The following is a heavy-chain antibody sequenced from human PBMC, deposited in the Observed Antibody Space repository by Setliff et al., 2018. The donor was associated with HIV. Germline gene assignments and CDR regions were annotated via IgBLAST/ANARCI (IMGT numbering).Heavy chain of an antibody. Sequence: SETLSLTCTVSGGSISSGDYYWTWIRQPPGKGLEWIGYIYNSGSTYYEPSLRGRVTISIDRSKNQFSLNLNSVTAADTAVYYCARETNASGSLTAYWYFDLWGRGTLVTVSS. V-gene: IGHV4-30-4*08. CDR1: GGSISSGDYY. CDR3: ARETNASGSLTAYWYFDL. D-gene: IGHD3-10*01. CDR2: IYNSGST. J-gene: IGHJ2*01.